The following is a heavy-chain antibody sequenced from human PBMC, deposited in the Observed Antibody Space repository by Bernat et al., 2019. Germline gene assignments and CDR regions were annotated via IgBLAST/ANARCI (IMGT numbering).Heavy chain of an antibody. CDR3: ARGDGDYSIRYFDL. CDR1: GGSFSGYY. J-gene: IGHJ2*01. Sequence: QVQLEQWGAGLLKPSETLSLTCAVYGGSFSGYYWSWIRQPPGKGLEWIGEINHSGSTNYNPSLKSRVTISVDTSKNQFSLRLTSGTAADTAVYYCARGDGDYSIRYFDLWGRGTLVTVSS. D-gene: IGHD4-17*01. CDR2: INHSGST. V-gene: IGHV4-34*01.